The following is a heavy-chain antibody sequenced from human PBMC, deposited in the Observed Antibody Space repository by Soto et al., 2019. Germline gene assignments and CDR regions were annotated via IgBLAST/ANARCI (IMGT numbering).Heavy chain of an antibody. J-gene: IGHJ4*02. CDR3: ARGDYDYVWGSYRWGVDY. V-gene: IGHV1-69*12. Sequence: QFQLVQSGAEVKKPGSSVKVSCKASGGTFSSYAISWVRQAPGQGLEWMGGIIPIYGTANYAQKFQGRVTITADESTSTAYMELSSLRSEDTAVYYCARGDYDYVWGSYRWGVDYWGQGTLVTVSS. CDR1: GGTFSSYA. D-gene: IGHD3-16*02. CDR2: IIPIYGTA.